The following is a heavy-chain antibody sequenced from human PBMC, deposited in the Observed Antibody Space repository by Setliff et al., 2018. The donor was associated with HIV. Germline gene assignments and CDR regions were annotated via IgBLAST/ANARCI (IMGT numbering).Heavy chain of an antibody. J-gene: IGHJ4*02. D-gene: IGHD3-3*01. V-gene: IGHV1-69*06. Sequence: SVKVSCKASRGTFSNYAISWVRQAPGQGLEWMGRIIPMFGTSNHAQKFQGRVTLTADKSTDTAYMELRSLRSEDTAVYYCARDSLPPPQQYYDFWSGLDSWGQGTLVTVSS. CDR1: RGTFSNYA. CDR2: IIPMFGTS. CDR3: ARDSLPPPQQYYDFWSGLDS.